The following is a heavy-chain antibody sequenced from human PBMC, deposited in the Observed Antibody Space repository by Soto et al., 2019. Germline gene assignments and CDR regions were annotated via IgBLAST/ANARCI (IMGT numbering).Heavy chain of an antibody. CDR2: ISADTGEP. D-gene: IGHD6-13*01. J-gene: IGHJ4*02. V-gene: IGHV1-18*01. CDR3: GVSAGLDF. CDR1: GFSPTTYA. Sequence: ASVKVSCKASGFSPTTYAFSWVRRAPGKGLEWMGLISADTGEPRYAQKFQGRVAMTTDASTRTAYMELRGLTSDDTAVYYCGVSAGLDFWGQGTRVTVSS.